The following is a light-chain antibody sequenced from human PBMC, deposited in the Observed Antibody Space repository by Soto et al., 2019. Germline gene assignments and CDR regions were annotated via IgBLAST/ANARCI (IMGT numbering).Light chain of an antibody. CDR3: ETWDSDTVV. J-gene: IGLJ7*01. CDR2: LEGSGNY. V-gene: IGLV4-60*02. Sequence: QLVLTQSSSASPSLGSSVKLTCTLSSGHSSFIIAWHQQQPGKAPRYLMKLEGSGNYNKGSGVPDRFSGSSSGADRYRTISTLQFEDEADYYCETWDSDTVVFGGGTQLTVL. CDR1: SGHSSFI.